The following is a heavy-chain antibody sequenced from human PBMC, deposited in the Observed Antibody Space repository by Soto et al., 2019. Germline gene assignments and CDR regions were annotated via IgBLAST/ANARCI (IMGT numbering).Heavy chain of an antibody. CDR1: GGSFSGYY. Sequence: PSETLSLTGAVYGGSFSGYYWSWIRQPPGKGLEWIGEINHSGSTNYNPSLKSRVTISVDTSKNQFSLKLSSVTAADTAVYYCARGRVVVRGVIITQSRYFDLCGRVPQVT. J-gene: IGHJ2*01. CDR3: ARGRVVVRGVIITQSRYFDL. CDR2: INHSGST. V-gene: IGHV4-34*01. D-gene: IGHD3-10*01.